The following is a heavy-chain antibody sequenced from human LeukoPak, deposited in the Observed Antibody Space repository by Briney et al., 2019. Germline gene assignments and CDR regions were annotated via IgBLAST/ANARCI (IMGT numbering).Heavy chain of an antibody. V-gene: IGHV3-48*03. CDR3: ARGRSTTMIVVVITPFDY. CDR1: GFTFSSYE. Sequence: GGSLRLSCAASGFTFSSYEMNWVRQAPGKGLEWVSYISSSGSNIYYADSVKGRFTISRDNAKNSLYLQMNSLRAEDTAVYYCARGRSTTMIVVVITPFDYWGQGTLVTVSS. D-gene: IGHD3-22*01. CDR2: ISSSGSNI. J-gene: IGHJ4*02.